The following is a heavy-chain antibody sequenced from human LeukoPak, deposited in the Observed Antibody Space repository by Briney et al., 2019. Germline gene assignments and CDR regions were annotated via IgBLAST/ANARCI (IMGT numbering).Heavy chain of an antibody. Sequence: GGSLRLSCVGSGFISRSYAVTWVRQAPGKGLDWVSSITANGDTTYYADSVKGRFTISRDNSKNTLYLQMSSLRVEDTAVYYCATFGVIVRNNYLDYWGQGALVAVSS. CDR3: ATFGVIVRNNYLDY. J-gene: IGHJ4*02. CDR1: GFISRSYA. CDR2: ITANGDTT. D-gene: IGHD3-3*01. V-gene: IGHV3-23*01.